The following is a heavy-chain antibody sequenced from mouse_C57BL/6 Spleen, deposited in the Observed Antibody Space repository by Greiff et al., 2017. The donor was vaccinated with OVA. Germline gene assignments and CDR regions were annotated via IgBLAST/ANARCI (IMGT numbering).Heavy chain of an antibody. Sequence: VQLQQSGAELVRPGASVTLSCKASGYTFTDYEMHWVKQTPVHGLEWIGAIDPETGGTAYNQKFKGKAILTADKSSSTAYMELRSLTSEDSAVYYCTRTITTVVAPRAWFAYWGQGTLVTVSA. D-gene: IGHD1-1*01. CDR2: IDPETGGT. CDR3: TRTITTVVAPRAWFAY. V-gene: IGHV1-15*01. J-gene: IGHJ3*01. CDR1: GYTFTDYE.